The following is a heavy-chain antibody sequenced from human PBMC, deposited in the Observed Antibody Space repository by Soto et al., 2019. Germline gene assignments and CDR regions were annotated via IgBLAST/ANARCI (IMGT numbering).Heavy chain of an antibody. CDR1: GFTFRSYA. CDR3: ANNPTYYYDSSGYFDY. CDR2: ISGSGGST. Sequence: GGSQRLSCTASGFTFRSYARSWVRQAPGKGLEWVSAISGSGGSTYYADSVKGRFTISRDNSKNTLYLQMNSLRAEDTAVYYCANNPTYYYDSSGYFDYWGQGTLVTVSS. D-gene: IGHD3-22*01. J-gene: IGHJ4*02. V-gene: IGHV3-23*01.